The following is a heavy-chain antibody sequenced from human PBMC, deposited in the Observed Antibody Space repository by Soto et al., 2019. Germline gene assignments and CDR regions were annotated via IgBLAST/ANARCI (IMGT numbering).Heavy chain of an antibody. CDR1: GYTFTSYA. J-gene: IGHJ6*02. V-gene: IGHV1-3*01. Sequence: QVQLVQSGAEVKKPGASVKVSCKASGYTFTSYAMHWVRQAPGQRREWMGWINAGSGNTKYSQKIQGRVTITRDTHASTAYMELSSLRSEDTAVYYCARDGPHIAVDYDYGMDVWGQGHTVTASS. CDR3: ARDGPHIAVDYDYGMDV. D-gene: IGHD6-19*01. CDR2: INAGSGNT.